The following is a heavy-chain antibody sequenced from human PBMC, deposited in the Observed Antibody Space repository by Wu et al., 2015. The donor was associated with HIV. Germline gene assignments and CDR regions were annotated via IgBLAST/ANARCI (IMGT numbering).Heavy chain of an antibody. CDR1: GGTFNKFA. J-gene: IGHJ4*02. V-gene: IGHV1-69*13. Sequence: QVQLLQSGAEMRNPGSSVKVSCEASGGTFNKFAINWVRQTPGQGLEWMGRIIPSFGRANYAQKFQGRVTITADGSTRAVFMELSSLRSEDSALYFCAKERQRDYPFVTGLPENYFDNWGQGTRVTVS. CDR2: IIPSFGRA. D-gene: IGHD2-21*02. CDR3: AKERQRDYPFVTGLPENYFDN.